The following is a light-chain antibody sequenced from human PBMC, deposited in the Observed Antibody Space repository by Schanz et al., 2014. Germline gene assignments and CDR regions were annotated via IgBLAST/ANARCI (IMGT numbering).Light chain of an antibody. J-gene: IGLJ3*02. V-gene: IGLV1-51*01. Sequence: QSVLTQPPSVSAAPGQKVTISCSGSSSNIGNNYVSWYQHLPGTAPKLLIYDNTKRPSGIPDRFSGSRSGTSATLAITGLQAEEEADYYCAVWDDSLKACMFGGGTKLTVL. CDR3: AVWDDSLKACM. CDR2: DNT. CDR1: SSNIGNNY.